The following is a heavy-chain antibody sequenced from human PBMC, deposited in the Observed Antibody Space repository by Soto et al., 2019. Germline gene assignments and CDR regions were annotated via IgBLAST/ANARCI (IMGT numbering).Heavy chain of an antibody. Sequence: QVQLVQSGAEVKKPGSSVKVSCKASGGTFSSYTISWVRQAPGQGLEWMGRIIPILGIANYAQKFQGRVTITEDKSTSTAYMELSSLRSEDTAVYYCASEGRGATITWYFDLWGRGTLVTVSS. CDR3: ASEGRGATITWYFDL. V-gene: IGHV1-69*02. CDR1: GGTFSSYT. CDR2: IIPILGIA. D-gene: IGHD5-12*01. J-gene: IGHJ2*01.